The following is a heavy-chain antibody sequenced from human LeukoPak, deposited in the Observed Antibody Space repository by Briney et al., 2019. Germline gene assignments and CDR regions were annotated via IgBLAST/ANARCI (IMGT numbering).Heavy chain of an antibody. CDR1: GFIFSNYD. Sequence: GGSLRLSCAASGFIFSNYDMHWVRQGTGNGLEWVSAFHTAGDTHYAGSVKGRFTVSRDNAENSFYLQMNSLRAEDTAVCYCAKEPYSSSWRNWFDPWGQGTLVTVSS. CDR2: FHTAGDT. CDR3: AKEPYSSSWRNWFDP. D-gene: IGHD6-13*01. J-gene: IGHJ5*02. V-gene: IGHV3-13*01.